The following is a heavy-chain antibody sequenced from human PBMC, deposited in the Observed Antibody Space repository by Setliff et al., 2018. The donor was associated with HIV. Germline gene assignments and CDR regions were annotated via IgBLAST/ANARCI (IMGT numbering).Heavy chain of an antibody. CDR3: ARDTPPIY. V-gene: IGHV3-11*06. Sequence: PGGSLRLSCAASGFTFSVYYMTWIRQAPGKGLEWISYISSSSSYIYYADSVKGRFTISGDNAKNSLYLQMNSLRAEDTAVYYCARDTPPIYWGQGTLVTVSS. CDR1: GFTFSVYY. J-gene: IGHJ4*02. CDR2: ISSSSSYI.